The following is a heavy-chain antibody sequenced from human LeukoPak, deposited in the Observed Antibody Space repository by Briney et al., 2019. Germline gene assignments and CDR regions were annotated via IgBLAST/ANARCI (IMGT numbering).Heavy chain of an antibody. D-gene: IGHD5-18*01. J-gene: IGHJ4*02. CDR2: IYYSGST. CDR3: ARVVGYSYAQSFDY. Sequence: SETLSLTCTVSGGSISSYYWSWIRQPPGKGLEWIGYIYYSGSTNYNPSLKSRVTISVDTSKNQFSLKLSSVTAADTAVYYRARVVGYSYAQSFDYWGQGTLVTVSS. V-gene: IGHV4-59*08. CDR1: GGSISSYY.